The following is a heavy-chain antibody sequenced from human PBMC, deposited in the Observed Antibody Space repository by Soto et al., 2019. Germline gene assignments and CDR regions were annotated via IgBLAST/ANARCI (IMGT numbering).Heavy chain of an antibody. J-gene: IGHJ6*02. CDR3: ARDKDYYYGMDV. Sequence: SETLSLTCSVSGGSISGYYWSWIRQPPGKGLEWVGYRHHSGSTNYNASLKSRVTISLDTSRNQFSLKLSSVTAADTAVYYCARDKDYYYGMDVWGQGPTVPVSS. V-gene: IGHV4-59*01. CDR2: RHHSGST. CDR1: GGSISGYY.